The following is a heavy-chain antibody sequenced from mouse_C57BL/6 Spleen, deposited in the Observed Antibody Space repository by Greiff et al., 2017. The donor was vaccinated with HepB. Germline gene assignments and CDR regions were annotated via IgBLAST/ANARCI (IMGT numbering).Heavy chain of an antibody. CDR1: GFSLTSYG. J-gene: IGHJ1*03. CDR3: ARGYYGSSYWYFDV. CDR2: IWSDGST. Sequence: VQLQQSGPGLVAPSQSLSITCTVSGFSLTSYGVHWVRQPPGKGLEWLVVIWSDGSTTYNSALKSRLSISKDNPKSQVFLKMNSLQTDDTAMYYCARGYYGSSYWYFDVWGTGTTVTVSS. V-gene: IGHV2-6*03. D-gene: IGHD1-1*01.